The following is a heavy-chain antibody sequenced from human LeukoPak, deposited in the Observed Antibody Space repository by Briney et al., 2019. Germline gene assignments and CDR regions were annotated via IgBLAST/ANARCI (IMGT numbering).Heavy chain of an antibody. V-gene: IGHV4-34*01. J-gene: IGHJ3*02. CDR1: GGSFSGYY. CDR3: ASDQLLDAFDI. Sequence: PSETLSLTCAVYGGSFSGYYWSWIRQPPGKGLEWIGEISHSGSTNYNPSLKSRVTISVDTSKNQFSLKLSSVTAADTAVYYCASDQLLDAFDIWGQGTMVTVSS. CDR2: ISHSGST. D-gene: IGHD2-2*01.